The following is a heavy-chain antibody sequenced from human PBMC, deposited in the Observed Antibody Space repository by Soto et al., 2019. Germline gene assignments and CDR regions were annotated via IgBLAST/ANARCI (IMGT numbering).Heavy chain of an antibody. CDR3: ARSITIFGVVIIAHYGMDV. Sequence: SETLSLTCAVYGGSFSGYYWSWIRQPPGKGLEWIGEINHSGSTDYNPSLKSRVTISVDTSKNQFSLKLSSVTAADTAVYYCARSITIFGVVIIAHYGMDVWGQGTTVTVSS. V-gene: IGHV4-34*01. J-gene: IGHJ6*02. CDR2: INHSGST. CDR1: GGSFSGYY. D-gene: IGHD3-3*01.